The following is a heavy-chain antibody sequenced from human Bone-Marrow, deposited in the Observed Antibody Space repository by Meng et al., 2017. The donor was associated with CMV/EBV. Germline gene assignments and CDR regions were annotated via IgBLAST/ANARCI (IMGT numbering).Heavy chain of an antibody. D-gene: IGHD3-3*01. J-gene: IGHJ4*02. CDR2: ISSSSSYI. Sequence: GGSLRLSCAASGFTFSSYSMNWVRQAPGKGLEWVSSISSSSSYIYYADSVKGRFTISRDNAKNSLYLQMNSLRAEDTAVYYCARTLPTYYDFWSGYYTFDYWGQGTLVTVSS. CDR3: ARTLPTYYDFWSGYYTFDY. CDR1: GFTFSSYS. V-gene: IGHV3-21*01.